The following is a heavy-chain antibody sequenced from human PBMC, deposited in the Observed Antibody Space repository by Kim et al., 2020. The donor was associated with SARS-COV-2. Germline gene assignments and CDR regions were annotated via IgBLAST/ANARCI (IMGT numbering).Heavy chain of an antibody. J-gene: IGHJ4*02. D-gene: IGHD2-2*01. Sequence: GGSLRLSCAASGFTFSSYAMSWVRQAPGKGLEWVSAISGSGGSTYYADSVKGRFTISRDNSKNTLYLQMNSLRAEDTAVYYCAKFDCSSTSCYPPRNFDYWGQGTLVTVSS. CDR3: AKFDCSSTSCYPPRNFDY. CDR2: ISGSGGST. CDR1: GFTFSSYA. V-gene: IGHV3-23*01.